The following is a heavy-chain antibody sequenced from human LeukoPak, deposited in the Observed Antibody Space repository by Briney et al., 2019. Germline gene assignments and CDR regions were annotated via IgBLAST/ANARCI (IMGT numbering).Heavy chain of an antibody. J-gene: IGHJ5*02. CDR1: GFTFSSYS. Sequence: PGGSLRLSCAASGFTFSSYSMNWVRQAPGKGLEWVSSISSSSSYIYYADSVKGRFTISRDNAKNSLYLQMNSLRAEDTAVYYCAREVVVAATKWFDPWGQGTLVTVSS. D-gene: IGHD2-15*01. CDR2: ISSSSSYI. V-gene: IGHV3-21*01. CDR3: AREVVVAATKWFDP.